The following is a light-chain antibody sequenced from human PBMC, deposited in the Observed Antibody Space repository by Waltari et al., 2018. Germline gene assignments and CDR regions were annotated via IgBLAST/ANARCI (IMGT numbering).Light chain of an antibody. CDR3: QQSYSTPRT. CDR1: QGVSTY. CDR2: AAS. J-gene: IGKJ2*02. Sequence: AIRMTQSPSSLSASIGDRVTISCRASQGVSTYLAWYQQKPGKAPSLLIHAASTLQSGVPSRFSGSGTGTDFTLTISSLQPEDFATYYCQQSYSTPRTFGQGTKLEIK. V-gene: IGKV1-8*01.